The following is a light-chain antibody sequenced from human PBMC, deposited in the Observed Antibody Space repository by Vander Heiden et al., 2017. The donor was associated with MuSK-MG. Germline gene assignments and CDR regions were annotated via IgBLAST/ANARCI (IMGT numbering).Light chain of an antibody. CDR2: GNS. CDR1: SANIFAAYD. CDR3: QCYDSSLSGSV. Sequence: SVLTPPPSLSGAPGPRVTISSPASSANIFAAYDVHWYQQLPGTAPKLLIYGNSNRPSGVPDRFSGSKSGTLVSLVITGLQPEDEADYYCQCYDSSLSGSVFGGGTKLTVL. J-gene: IGLJ2*01. V-gene: IGLV1-40*01.